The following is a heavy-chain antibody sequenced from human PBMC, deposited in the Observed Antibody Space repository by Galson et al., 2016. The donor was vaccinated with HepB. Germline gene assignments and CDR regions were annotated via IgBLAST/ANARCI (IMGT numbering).Heavy chain of an antibody. D-gene: IGHD1-26*01. CDR2: INPNSGAT. V-gene: IGHV1-2*06. J-gene: IGHJ4*02. CDR1: GYSFTGYY. CDR3: VKESSGTYVWHFDY. Sequence: SVKVSCKASGYSFTGYYMHWVRQAPGQGLEWVGRINPNSGATIYAQNFQGRVTMTRDTSISTAYMELTGLRSDDTAVYYCVKESSGTYVWHFDYWGQGTLVTVSS.